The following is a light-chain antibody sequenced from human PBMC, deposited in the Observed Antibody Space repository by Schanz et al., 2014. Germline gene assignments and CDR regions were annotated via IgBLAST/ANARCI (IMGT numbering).Light chain of an antibody. CDR2: DVS. CDR1: TSDVGGYNY. J-gene: IGLJ3*02. CDR3: SSYAGSNIYWV. V-gene: IGLV2-11*01. Sequence: QSALTQPRSVSGSPGQSVTISCAGTTSDVGGYNYVSWYQHHPGKVPKLIIYDVSKRPSGVPDRFSGSKSGNTASLTISGLQAEDEADYYCSSYAGSNIYWVFGGGTKVTVL.